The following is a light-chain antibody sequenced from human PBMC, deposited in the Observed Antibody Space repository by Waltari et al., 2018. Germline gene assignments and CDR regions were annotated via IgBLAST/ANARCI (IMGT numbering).Light chain of an antibody. J-gene: IGLJ3*02. Sequence: QSVLTQPPSVSEAPRQRVTISCSGSSSNIGDNPVNWYQQLPGKAPKLLIYYDDRLPSGFSARFAGSKSGTSASLSISGLQSEDEADYYCAAWDDSLNGWVFGGGTKLTVL. V-gene: IGLV1-36*01. CDR3: AAWDDSLNGWV. CDR2: YDD. CDR1: SSNIGDNP.